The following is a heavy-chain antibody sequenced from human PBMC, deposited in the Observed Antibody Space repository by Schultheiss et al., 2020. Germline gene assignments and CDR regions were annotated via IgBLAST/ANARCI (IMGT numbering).Heavy chain of an antibody. CDR3: ARGYYGSGSYYDAFDI. CDR2: IYYSGST. J-gene: IGHJ3*02. V-gene: IGHV4-39*07. D-gene: IGHD3-10*01. Sequence: SETLSLTCTVSGGSISSSSYYWGWIRQPPGKGLEWIGSIYYSGSTYYNPSLKSRVTISVDTSKNQFSLKLSAVTAADTAVYYCARGYYGSGSYYDAFDIWGQGTMVTV. CDR1: GGSISSSSYY.